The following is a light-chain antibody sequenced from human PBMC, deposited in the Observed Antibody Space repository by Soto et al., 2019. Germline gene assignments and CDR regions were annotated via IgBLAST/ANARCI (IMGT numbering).Light chain of an antibody. Sequence: EIVMTQSPATLSGSPGDRATLSCRASQSISSNLAWYQQKPGQAPRLLIYAASNRATGIPARFSGSGSGTEFTLTISSLEPEDFAVYYCQQRKNWQVTFGQGTRLEIK. J-gene: IGKJ5*01. V-gene: IGKV3D-15*01. CDR2: AAS. CDR1: QSISSN. CDR3: QQRKNWQVT.